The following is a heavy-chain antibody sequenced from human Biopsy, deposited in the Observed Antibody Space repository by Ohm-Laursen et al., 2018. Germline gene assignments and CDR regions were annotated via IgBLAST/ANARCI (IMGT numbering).Heavy chain of an antibody. V-gene: IGHV4-39*01. CDR3: ARHPTGFWFDP. J-gene: IGHJ5*02. CDR1: GGSISSSTTYY. CDR2: IYNTETT. Sequence: GTLSLTWPVSGGSISSSTTYYWAWLRQPPGKGLEWLGSIYNTETTFYNPSLKSRVTISVDTSTNQFSLKVSSVTAADTALYFCARHPTGFWFDPWGHGTLVTVSS.